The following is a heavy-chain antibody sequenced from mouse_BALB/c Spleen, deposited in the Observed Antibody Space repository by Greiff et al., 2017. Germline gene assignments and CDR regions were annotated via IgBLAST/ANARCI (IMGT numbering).Heavy chain of an antibody. CDR2: INSNGGST. CDR1: GFTFSSYG. V-gene: IGHV5-6-3*01. Sequence: EVQRVESGGGLVQPGGSLKLSCAASGFTFSSYGMSWVRQTPDKRLELVATINSNGGSTYYPDSVKGRFTISRDNAKNTLYLQMSSLKSEDTAMYYCARDHWDYFDYRGQGTTLTVSS. J-gene: IGHJ2*01. CDR3: ARDHWDYFDY. D-gene: IGHD4-1*01.